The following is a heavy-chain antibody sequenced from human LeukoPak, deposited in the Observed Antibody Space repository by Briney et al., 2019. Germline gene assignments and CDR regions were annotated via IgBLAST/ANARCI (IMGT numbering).Heavy chain of an antibody. CDR1: GYTFTSYY. J-gene: IGHJ6*03. V-gene: IGHV1-2*02. CDR2: INPYSGGT. D-gene: IGHD1/OR15-1a*01. CDR3: ARGTTLYYYMDV. Sequence: ASVKVSCKASGYTFTSYYMHWVRQAPGQGLEWMGWINPYSGGTNYAQKFRGRVTMTRDTSISTAYMELSRLRSDDTAVYYCARGTTLYYYMDVWGKGTTVTVSS.